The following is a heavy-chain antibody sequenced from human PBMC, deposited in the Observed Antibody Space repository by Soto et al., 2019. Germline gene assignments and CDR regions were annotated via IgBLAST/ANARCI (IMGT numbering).Heavy chain of an antibody. Sequence: EEQLVESGGGLVQPGGSLRLSCAASGFTFSSYSMNWVRQAPGKGLEWVSYISSSSSTIYYADSVKGRFTISRDNAKNSLYLQMNSLRDEDTAVYYCAREATIFGVVTYYFDYWGQGTLVTVSS. CDR1: GFTFSSYS. J-gene: IGHJ4*02. D-gene: IGHD3-3*01. CDR3: AREATIFGVVTYYFDY. CDR2: ISSSSSTI. V-gene: IGHV3-48*02.